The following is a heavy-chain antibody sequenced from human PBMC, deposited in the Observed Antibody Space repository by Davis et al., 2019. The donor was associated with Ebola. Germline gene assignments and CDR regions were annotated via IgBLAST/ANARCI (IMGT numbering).Heavy chain of an antibody. CDR3: ARGYCTGGGCPDFDY. CDR1: GYTFTNYY. D-gene: IGHD2-8*02. J-gene: IGHJ4*02. V-gene: IGHV1-2*06. CDR2: INPNSGGT. Sequence: ASVKVSCKASGYTFTNYYMHWVRQAPGQGLEWMGRINPNSGGTNYAQKFQGRVTMTRDTSINTAYMELSRLRSDDTAVFFCARGYCTGGGCPDFDYWGQGTLVTVSS.